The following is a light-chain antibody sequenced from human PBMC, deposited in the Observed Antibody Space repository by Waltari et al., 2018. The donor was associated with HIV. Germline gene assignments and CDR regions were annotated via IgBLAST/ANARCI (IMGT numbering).Light chain of an antibody. Sequence: QSALTQPASVPGSPGQSIPISCVGTSSAIGNHNYVSWFQHHPGKAPKLIIYEVRNRPSGVSDRFSGSKSGNTASLTISGLQVEDEAEYYCNSETSAGTYVFGTGTKVTVL. J-gene: IGLJ1*01. V-gene: IGLV2-14*01. CDR1: SSAIGNHNY. CDR3: NSETSAGTYV. CDR2: EVR.